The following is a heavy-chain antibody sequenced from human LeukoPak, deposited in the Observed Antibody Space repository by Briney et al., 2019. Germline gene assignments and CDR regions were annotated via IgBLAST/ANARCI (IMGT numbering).Heavy chain of an antibody. CDR3: ASPNYDSSGYYYSY. V-gene: IGHV4-39*01. CDR2: IYYSGST. Sequence: SETLSLTCNVSGVSISSSSYYWGWIRQPPGKGLEWIGSIYYSGSTYYNPSLKSRVTISVDTSKNQFSLKLSSVTAADTAVYYCASPNYDSSGYYYSYWGQGTLVTVSS. J-gene: IGHJ4*02. CDR1: GVSISSSSYY. D-gene: IGHD3-22*01.